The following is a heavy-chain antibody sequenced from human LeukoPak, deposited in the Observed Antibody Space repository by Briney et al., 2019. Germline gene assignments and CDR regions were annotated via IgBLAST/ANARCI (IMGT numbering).Heavy chain of an antibody. CDR2: ISSSSRTI. V-gene: IGHV3-48*02. CDR3: ARYGAFVDYFES. CDR1: GLTVSSYS. D-gene: IGHD4/OR15-4a*01. J-gene: IGHJ4*02. Sequence: GGSLRLSCAASGLTVSSYSMNWVRQAPGKGLEWVSYISSSSRTIYYADSVKGRFTISRDNAKNSLYLQMNSLRDEDTAVYYCARYGAFVDYFESWGQGTLVTVSS.